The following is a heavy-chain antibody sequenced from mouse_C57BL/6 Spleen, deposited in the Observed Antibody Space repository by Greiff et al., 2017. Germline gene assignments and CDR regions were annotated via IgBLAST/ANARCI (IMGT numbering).Heavy chain of an antibody. D-gene: IGHD1-1*01. CDR1: GYTFTSYD. Sequence: QVHVKQSGPELVKPGASVKLSCKASGYTFTSYDINWVKQRPGQGLEWIGWIYPRDGSTKYNEKFKGKATLTVDTSSSTAYMELHSLTSEDSAVYFCARSYYADSWGFAYWGQGTLVTVSA. CDR3: ARSYYADSWGFAY. CDR2: IYPRDGST. V-gene: IGHV1-85*01. J-gene: IGHJ3*01.